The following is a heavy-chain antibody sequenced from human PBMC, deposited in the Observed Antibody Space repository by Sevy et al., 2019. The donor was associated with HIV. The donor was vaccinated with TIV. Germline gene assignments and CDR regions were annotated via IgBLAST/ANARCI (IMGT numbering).Heavy chain of an antibody. Sequence: SETLSLTCSVSGASIISSGYYWGWIRQPPGKGLEWIASIRYSGSTFYNPSLRSRITISADTSKNQFSLKLNSVTAADTARYYCAGPTLTYSSGWSDYDYWGQGTVVTVSS. CDR3: AGPTLTYSSGWSDYDY. J-gene: IGHJ4*02. CDR2: IRYSGST. D-gene: IGHD6-19*01. V-gene: IGHV4-39*01. CDR1: GASIISSGYY.